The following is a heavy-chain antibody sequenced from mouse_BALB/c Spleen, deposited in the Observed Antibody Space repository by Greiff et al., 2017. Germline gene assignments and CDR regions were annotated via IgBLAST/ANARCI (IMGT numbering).Heavy chain of an antibody. CDR1: GFNIKDTY. J-gene: IGHJ3*01. CDR2: IDPANGNT. D-gene: IGHD2-4*01. V-gene: IGHV14-3*02. CDR3: ARAITGFAY. Sequence: VQLKQSGAELVKPGASVKLSCTASGFNIKDTYMHWVKQRPEQGLEWIGRIDPANGNTKYDPKFQGKATITADTSSNTAYLQRSSLTSEDTAVYYCARAITGFAYWGQGTLVTVSA.